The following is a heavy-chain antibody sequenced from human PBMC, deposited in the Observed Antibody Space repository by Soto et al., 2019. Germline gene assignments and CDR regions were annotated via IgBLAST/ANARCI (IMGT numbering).Heavy chain of an antibody. CDR3: ANPTVKEGYFDL. CDR2: ISYDGSNK. D-gene: IGHD4-17*01. CDR1: GFTFSSYG. J-gene: IGHJ2*01. V-gene: IGHV3-30*18. Sequence: QVQLVESGGGVVQPGRSLRLSCAASGFTFSSYGMHWVRQAPGKGLEWVAVISYDGSNKYYADSVKGRFTISRDNSKNTLYLHMNSLRGEDTGVYYCANPTVKEGYFDLWGRGTLGTVSS.